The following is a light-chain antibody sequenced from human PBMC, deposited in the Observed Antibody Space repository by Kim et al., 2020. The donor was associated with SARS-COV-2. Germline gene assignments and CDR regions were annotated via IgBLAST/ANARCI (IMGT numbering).Light chain of an antibody. V-gene: IGKV3-20*01. J-gene: IGKJ1*01. CDR1: QSVSSSY. Sequence: SPGERATLSCRASQSVSSSYLAWYQHKPGQAPRLLIYGASSRATGIPDRFSGSGSGTDFTLTISRLEPEDFAVYYCQQYGSSPQTFGQGTKVDIK. CDR3: QQYGSSPQT. CDR2: GAS.